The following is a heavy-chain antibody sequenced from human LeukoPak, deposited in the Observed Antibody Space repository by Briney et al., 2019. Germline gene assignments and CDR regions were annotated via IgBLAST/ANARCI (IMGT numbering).Heavy chain of an antibody. CDR2: ISYDGSNK. V-gene: IGHV3-30-3*01. J-gene: IGHJ4*02. Sequence: GGSLRLSCAASGFTFSSYAMHWVRQAPGKGLEWVAVISYDGSNKYYADSVKGRFTISRDNSKNTLYLRMNSLRAEDTAVYYCARASDYYDSSGVPYDYWGQGTLVTVSS. CDR1: GFTFSSYA. D-gene: IGHD3-22*01. CDR3: ARASDYYDSSGVPYDY.